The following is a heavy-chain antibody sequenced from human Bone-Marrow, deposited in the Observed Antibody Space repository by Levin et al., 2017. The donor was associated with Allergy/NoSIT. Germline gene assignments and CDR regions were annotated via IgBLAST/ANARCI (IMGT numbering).Heavy chain of an antibody. J-gene: IGHJ5*02. CDR2: IYNGGGT. D-gene: IGHD4/OR15-4a*01. Sequence: GGSLRLSCAVSGLTVSNEFMTWVRQAPGKGLEWVSVIYNGGGTYYADSVKGRFTISRDTSKNTVYLQMHSLRVDDTAVYYCARPLNTARHFGWFDPWGQGTLVTVSS. CDR3: ARPLNTARHFGWFDP. V-gene: IGHV3-53*01. CDR1: GLTVSNEF.